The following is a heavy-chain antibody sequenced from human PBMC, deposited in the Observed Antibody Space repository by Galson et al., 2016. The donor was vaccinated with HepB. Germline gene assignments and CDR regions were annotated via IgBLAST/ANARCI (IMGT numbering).Heavy chain of an antibody. J-gene: IGHJ4*02. Sequence: SLRLSCAASGFTFTSYWMTWVRQAPGKGLEWVANINGDGSETYYVDSLKGRFTMSRDNAKNSVDLQMNSLRAEDSAVYHCARIVPDPLNSWYQLFWDWGQGTLVTVSS. CDR1: GFTFTSYW. CDR3: ARIVPDPLNSWYQLFWD. D-gene: IGHD1-14*01. V-gene: IGHV3-7*03. CDR2: INGDGSET.